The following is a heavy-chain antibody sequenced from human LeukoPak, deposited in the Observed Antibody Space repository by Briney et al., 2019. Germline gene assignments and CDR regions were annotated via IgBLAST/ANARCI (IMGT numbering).Heavy chain of an antibody. Sequence: GRSLRLSCAASGFTFDDYAVHWVRHAPGKGLEWVSGISWNSGSIGYADSVKGRFTISRDNAKNSLYLQMNSLRAEDTALYYCAKDMGWRATTVTSYFDYWGQGTLVTVSS. D-gene: IGHD4-17*01. CDR3: AKDMGWRATTVTSYFDY. CDR2: ISWNSGSI. V-gene: IGHV3-9*01. J-gene: IGHJ4*02. CDR1: GFTFDDYA.